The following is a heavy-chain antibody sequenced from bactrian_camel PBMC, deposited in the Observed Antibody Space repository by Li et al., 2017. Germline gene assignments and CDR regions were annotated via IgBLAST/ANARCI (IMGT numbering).Heavy chain of an antibody. CDR2: FGRDGAT. Sequence: VQLVESGGGLMQPGGSLRLSCAASGFTFSSYPMSWVRQAPGDQREGVAAFGRDGATGYIDSVRGRFTISRDSAKNTLYLQMTSLKPEDTASITVRQSRPPSIAVMSHLRPTPPWGLRGYVDPRSPNLVSGARGPRSPSP. CDR3: RQSRPPSIAVMSHLRPTPPWGLRGYVDPRSPNLVS. CDR1: GFTFSSYP. D-gene: IGHD4*01. V-gene: IGHV3S44*01. J-gene: IGHJ6*01.